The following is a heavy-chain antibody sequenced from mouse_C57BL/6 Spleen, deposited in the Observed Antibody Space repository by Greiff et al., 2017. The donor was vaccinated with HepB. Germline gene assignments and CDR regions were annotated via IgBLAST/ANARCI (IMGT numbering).Heavy chain of an antibody. CDR1: GYTFTSYD. J-gene: IGHJ4*01. CDR3: ARWDDYDDYYAMDY. V-gene: IGHV1-85*01. CDR2: IYPRDGST. Sequence: VQLQQSGPELVKPGASVKLSCKASGYTFTSYDINWVKQRPGQGLEWIGWIYPRDGSTKYNEKFKGKATLTVDTSSSTAYMELHSLTSEDSAVYFCARWDDYDDYYAMDYWGQGTSVTVSS. D-gene: IGHD2-4*01.